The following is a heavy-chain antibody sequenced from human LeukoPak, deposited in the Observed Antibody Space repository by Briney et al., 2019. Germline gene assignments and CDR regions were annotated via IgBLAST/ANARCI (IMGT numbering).Heavy chain of an antibody. CDR2: INHSGST. Sequence: PETLSLTCALYGESSRVYYWSGIRQPPEKGLEWIGEINHSGSTNDNPSLKSRVTISVDTSKNQFSLRLSSVTAADTAVYYCARGEMATMSKVYYFDYWGQGTLVTVSS. CDR3: ARGEMATMSKVYYFDY. D-gene: IGHD5-24*01. V-gene: IGHV4-34*01. CDR1: GESSRVYY. J-gene: IGHJ4*02.